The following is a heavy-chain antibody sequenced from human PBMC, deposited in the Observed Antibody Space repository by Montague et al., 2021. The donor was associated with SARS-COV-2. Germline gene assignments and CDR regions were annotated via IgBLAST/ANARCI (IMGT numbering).Heavy chain of an antibody. J-gene: IGHJ4*02. CDR3: VRSRENYNILTGYPYYFDY. D-gene: IGHD3-9*01. CDR2: IYYSGST. V-gene: IGHV4-59*01. CDR1: GGSISRYY. Sequence: SETLSLTCTVSGGSISRYYWNWIRQPPGKGLEWIAYIYYSGSTNYNPPLKSRVTISVDMSKNQFSLKLSSVTAADTAVYYCVRSRENYNILTGYPYYFDYWGQGTLVTVSS.